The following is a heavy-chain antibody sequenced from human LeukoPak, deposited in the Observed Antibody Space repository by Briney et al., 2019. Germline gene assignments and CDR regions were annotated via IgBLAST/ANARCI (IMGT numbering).Heavy chain of an antibody. CDR1: GGSFSGYY. Sequence: SETLSLTCAVYGGSFSGYYWSWIRQPPGKGLEWIGEINHSGSTNYNPSLTSRGTISVDTSKNQFSLKLSSVTAADTAVYYCARGGFWLRRGWFDPWGQGTLVTVSS. D-gene: IGHD3-9*01. CDR2: INHSGST. CDR3: ARGGFWLRRGWFDP. J-gene: IGHJ5*02. V-gene: IGHV4-34*01.